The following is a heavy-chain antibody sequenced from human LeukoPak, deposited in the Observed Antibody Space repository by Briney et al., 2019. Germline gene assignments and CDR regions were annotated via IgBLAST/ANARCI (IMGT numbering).Heavy chain of an antibody. J-gene: IGHJ4*02. CDR3: ARGLDYGGGH. CDR2: INPGNGNT. CDR1: GYTFTSYA. D-gene: IGHD4-23*01. Sequence: GAPVKVSCKASGYTFTSYAMHWVRQAPGQRLEWMGWINPGNGNTKYSQNFQGRVTITRDTSASTAYMELSSLRSEDTAVYYCARGLDYGGGHWGQGTLVTVSS. V-gene: IGHV1-3*01.